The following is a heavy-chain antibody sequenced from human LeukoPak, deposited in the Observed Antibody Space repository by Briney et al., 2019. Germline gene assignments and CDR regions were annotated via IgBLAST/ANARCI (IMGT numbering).Heavy chain of an antibody. D-gene: IGHD3-10*01. CDR2: INPNSGGT. V-gene: IGHV1-2*02. CDR3: ARDHSGSYSNPYFDY. Sequence: AASVKVSCKASGYTFTGYYMHWVRQAPGQGLEWMGWINPNSGGTNYAQKFQGRVTMTRDTSISTAYMELSRLRSDDTAVYYCARDHSGSYSNPYFDYWGQGTLVTVSS. J-gene: IGHJ4*02. CDR1: GYTFTGYY.